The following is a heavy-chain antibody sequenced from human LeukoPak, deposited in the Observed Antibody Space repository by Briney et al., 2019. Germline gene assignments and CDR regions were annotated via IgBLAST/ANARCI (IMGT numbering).Heavy chain of an antibody. J-gene: IGHJ3*02. CDR2: VDPEDGET. Sequence: ASVKVSCKVSGYTFTDYYMHWVQQAPGKGLGWMGLVDPEDGETIYAEKFQGRVTITADTSTGTAYMELSSLRSEDTAVYYCATLGDTARTGDAFDIWGQGTMVTVSS. V-gene: IGHV1-69-2*01. CDR3: ATLGDTARTGDAFDI. CDR1: GYTFTDYY. D-gene: IGHD5-18*01.